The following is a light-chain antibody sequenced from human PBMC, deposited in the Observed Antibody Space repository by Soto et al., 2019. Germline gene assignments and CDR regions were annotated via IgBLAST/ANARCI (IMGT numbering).Light chain of an antibody. Sequence: IVLTQSPAILALSPGDRATLCFSASQSVSSSYLAWYQHKPGQAPRLLIHGASSRVTGIPDRFSGSGSGTDFTLTISRLEPEDFAVYYCQQYAGSSTFGQGTKVDIK. CDR1: QSVSSSY. CDR2: GAS. CDR3: QQYAGSST. V-gene: IGKV3-20*01. J-gene: IGKJ1*01.